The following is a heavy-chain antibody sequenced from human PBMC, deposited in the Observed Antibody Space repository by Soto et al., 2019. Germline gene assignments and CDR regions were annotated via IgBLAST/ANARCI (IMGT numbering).Heavy chain of an antibody. V-gene: IGHV1-69*08. J-gene: IGHJ4*02. CDR1: GGTFSSYT. CDR3: ARDPRGYDFNY. D-gene: IGHD5-12*01. CDR2: IIPILGIA. Sequence: QVQLVQSGAEVKKPGSSVKVSCKASGGTFSSYTISWVRQAPGQGLEWMGRIIPILGIANYAQKIQGRVTITADKSTSTAYMELSSLRSEDTAVYYCARDPRGYDFNYLGQGTLVTVSS.